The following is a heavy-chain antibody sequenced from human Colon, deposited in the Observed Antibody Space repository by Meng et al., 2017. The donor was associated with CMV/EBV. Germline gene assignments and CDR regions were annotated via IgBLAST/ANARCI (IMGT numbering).Heavy chain of an antibody. Sequence: GESLKISCAASGFTFSSYGMHWVRQAPGKRLEWVAFIRYDGSNKYYADSVKGRFTISRDNSKNTLYLQMNSLRAEDTATYYCAKDLGTPSELEPFDYWGQGTLVTVSS. V-gene: IGHV3-30*02. J-gene: IGHJ4*02. CDR3: AKDLGTPSELEPFDY. D-gene: IGHD1-1*01. CDR2: IRYDGSNK. CDR1: GFTFSSYG.